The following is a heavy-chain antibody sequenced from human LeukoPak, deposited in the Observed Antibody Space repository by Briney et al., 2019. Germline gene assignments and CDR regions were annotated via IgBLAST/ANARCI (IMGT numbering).Heavy chain of an antibody. CDR1: VGSISGGGYY. J-gene: IGHJ5*02. V-gene: IGHV4-31*03. CDR3: ARGLNVGWFDP. CDR2: INNSDNT. D-gene: IGHD1-1*01. Sequence: TLSLTCTVSVGSISGGGYYCNCIRQHPGKGLEYIENINNSDNTYYNPSLKSRVTISVDKSKNQLSLKLSAVTAADTAVYYCARGLNVGWFDPWGQGTLVTVSS.